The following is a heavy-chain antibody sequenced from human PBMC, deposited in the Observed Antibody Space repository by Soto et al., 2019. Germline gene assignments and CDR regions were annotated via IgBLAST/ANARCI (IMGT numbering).Heavy chain of an antibody. CDR3: ATPANYYDFWSGYLY. D-gene: IGHD3-3*01. Sequence: AVTWSFTFSVYTLTEFSIHWVRQAPGKGLEWMGGFDPEDGETIYAQKFQGRVTTTEDTSTDTAYMELSSLRSEDTAVYYCATPANYYDFWSGYLYWGQGTLVTVSS. J-gene: IGHJ4*02. CDR2: FDPEDGET. CDR1: VYTLTEFS. V-gene: IGHV1-24*01.